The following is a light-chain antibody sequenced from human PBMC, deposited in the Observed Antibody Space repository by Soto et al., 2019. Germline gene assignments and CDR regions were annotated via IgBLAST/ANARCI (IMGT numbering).Light chain of an antibody. CDR1: KTVSSSY. CDR2: DAS. CDR3: QQYSTSPT. Sequence: EIVLTQSPATLSLSPGERATLSCGASKTVSSSYLAWYQQKPGLAPRLLIYDASSRATGIPDRFSGSGSGTDFTLTISRLEPEDFAVYYCQQYSTSPTFGGGTKVEIK. J-gene: IGKJ4*01. V-gene: IGKV3D-20*01.